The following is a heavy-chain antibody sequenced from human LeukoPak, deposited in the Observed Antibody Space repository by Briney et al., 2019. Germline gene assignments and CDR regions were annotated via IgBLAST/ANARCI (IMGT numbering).Heavy chain of an antibody. CDR2: ISGSGGST. Sequence: GESLKISCAASGFTFSSYAMSWVRQAPGKGLEWVSAISGSGGSTYYADSVKGRFTISRDNSKNTLYLQMNSLRAEDTAVYYCGKDRLSRKTIAAAGDFDYWGQGTLVTVSS. D-gene: IGHD6-13*01. V-gene: IGHV3-23*01. CDR3: GKDRLSRKTIAAAGDFDY. J-gene: IGHJ4*02. CDR1: GFTFSSYA.